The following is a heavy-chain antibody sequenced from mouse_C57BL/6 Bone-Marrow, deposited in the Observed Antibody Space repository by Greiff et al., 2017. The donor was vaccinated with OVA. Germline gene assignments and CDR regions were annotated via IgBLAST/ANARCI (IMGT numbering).Heavy chain of an antibody. CDR3: TTTVVATQSDY. CDR2: IRLKSDNYAT. J-gene: IGHJ4*01. V-gene: IGHV6-3*01. Sequence: EVMLVESGGGLVQPGGSMKLSCVASGFTFSNYWMNWVRQSPEKGLEWVAQIRLKSDNYATHYAESVKGRFTISRDDSKSSVYLQMNNLRAEDTGIYYCTTTVVATQSDYWGQGTSVTVSS. D-gene: IGHD1-1*01. CDR1: GFTFSNYW.